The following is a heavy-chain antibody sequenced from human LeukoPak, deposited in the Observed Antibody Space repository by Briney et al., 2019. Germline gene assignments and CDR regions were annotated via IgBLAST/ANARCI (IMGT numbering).Heavy chain of an antibody. J-gene: IGHJ3*02. D-gene: IGHD1-26*01. CDR1: GFTFSSYW. CDR3: ARGGSYLSAFDI. Sequence: PGGSLRLSCAASGFTFSSYWMSWVRQAPGKGLEWVANIKQDGSEKYYVDSVKGRFTISRDNSKNTLYLQMNSLGAEDTAVYYCARGGSYLSAFDIWGQGTMVTVSS. V-gene: IGHV3-7*03. CDR2: IKQDGSEK.